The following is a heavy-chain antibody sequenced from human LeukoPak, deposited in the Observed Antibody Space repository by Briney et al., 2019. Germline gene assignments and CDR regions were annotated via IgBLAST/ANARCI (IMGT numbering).Heavy chain of an antibody. Sequence: GGSLRLSCAASGCTFTSYWMHWVRQAPGKGLVWVSRINTDGSSTTYPDSVKGRFTISRDNAKNTLYLQMNSLRAEDTAVYYCARATSGYYDYLGQGTLVTVSS. V-gene: IGHV3-74*01. CDR1: GCTFTSYW. CDR2: INTDGSST. D-gene: IGHD2-15*01. J-gene: IGHJ4*02. CDR3: ARATSGYYDY.